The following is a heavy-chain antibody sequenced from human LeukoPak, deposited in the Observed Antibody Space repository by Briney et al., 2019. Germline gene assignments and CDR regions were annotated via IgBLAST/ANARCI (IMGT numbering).Heavy chain of an antibody. CDR1: GGSISSGGYY. Sequence: PSETLSLTCTVSGGSISSGGYYWSWIRQPPGKGLEWIGYIYHSGSTCYNPSLKSRVTISVDRSKNQFSLKLSSVTAADTAVYYCARVIAARPETRDFDYWGQGTLVTVSS. CDR3: ARVIAARPETRDFDY. CDR2: IYHSGST. V-gene: IGHV4-30-2*01. J-gene: IGHJ4*02. D-gene: IGHD6-6*01.